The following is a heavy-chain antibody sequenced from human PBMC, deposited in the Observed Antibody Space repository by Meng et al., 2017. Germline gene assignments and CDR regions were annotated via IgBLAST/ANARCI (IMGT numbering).Heavy chain of an antibody. CDR2: IKQDGSEK. CDR3: ARDHTKLDVDIVATDAFDI. CDR1: GFTFSSYW. Sequence: GVLKISCAASGFTFSSYWMSWVRQAPGKGPEWVANIKQDGSEKYYVDSVKGRFTISRDNAKNSLYLQMNSLRAEDTAVYYCARDHTKLDVDIVATDAFDIWGQGTMVTVSS. D-gene: IGHD5-12*01. J-gene: IGHJ3*02. V-gene: IGHV3-7*01.